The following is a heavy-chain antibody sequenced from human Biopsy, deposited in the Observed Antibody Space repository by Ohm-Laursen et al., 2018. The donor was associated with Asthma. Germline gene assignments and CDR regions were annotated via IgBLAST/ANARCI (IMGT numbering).Heavy chain of an antibody. J-gene: IGHJ3*02. V-gene: IGHV3-30*03. Sequence: RSLRLSCAASGFVFSQCGMHWVRQGPGKGLEWVALVSSDGHNIYYEDSVKGRFTTSRDNSRNRLYLQINRLTVEDSAVYFCARQSGQDYGDSSGFDIWGQGTKVAVSS. CDR2: VSSDGHNI. CDR1: GFVFSQCG. D-gene: IGHD3-22*01. CDR3: ARQSGQDYGDSSGFDI.